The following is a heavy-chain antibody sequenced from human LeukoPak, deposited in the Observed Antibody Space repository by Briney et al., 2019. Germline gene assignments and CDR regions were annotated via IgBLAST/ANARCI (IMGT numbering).Heavy chain of an antibody. D-gene: IGHD5-24*01. Sequence: GGSLRLSCAASGFTFSSYVMNWVRQAPGKGLEWVSSITSSGDTTYYAGSVKGRFTISRDNSKNTLYLQMNSLRVEDKGVYYCAKGFKETAGWFDPWGQGTLVTVSS. V-gene: IGHV3-23*01. CDR3: AKGFKETAGWFDP. CDR1: GFTFSSYV. CDR2: ITSSGDTT. J-gene: IGHJ5*02.